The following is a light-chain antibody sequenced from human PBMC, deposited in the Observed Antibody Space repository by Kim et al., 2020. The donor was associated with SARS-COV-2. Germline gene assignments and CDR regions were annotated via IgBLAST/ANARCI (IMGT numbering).Light chain of an antibody. CDR1: KLGDKY. Sequence: RGQTASITCSGDKLGDKYASWYQQKPGQSPVLVVYQDNKRPSGIPERFSGSNSGNTATLTISGTRAMDDADYYCQTWDSSSRHVVFGGGTKLTVL. V-gene: IGLV3-1*01. CDR3: QTWDSSSRHVV. CDR2: QDN. J-gene: IGLJ2*01.